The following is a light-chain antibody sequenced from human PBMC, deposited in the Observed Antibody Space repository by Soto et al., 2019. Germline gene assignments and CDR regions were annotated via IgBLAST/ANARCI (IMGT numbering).Light chain of an antibody. CDR2: DAN. CDR3: LLSYSGARPVV. Sequence: QTVVTQEPSLTVSPGGTVTLTCGSTTGPVTSGHYPFWFQQKPGQAPRTLIYDANNKYSWTPARFSGSLLGGKAALTLSGAQPEDEAEYYCLLSYSGARPVVFGGGTKVTVL. CDR1: TGPVTSGHY. J-gene: IGLJ2*01. V-gene: IGLV7-46*01.